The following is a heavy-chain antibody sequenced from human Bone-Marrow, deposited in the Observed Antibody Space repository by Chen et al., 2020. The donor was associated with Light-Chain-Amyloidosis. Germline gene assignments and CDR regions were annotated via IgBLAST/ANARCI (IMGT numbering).Heavy chain of an antibody. V-gene: IGHV4-59*01. CDR2: IYYSGST. J-gene: IGHJ4*02. Sequence: QVQLQESGPGLVKPSETLSLTCTVPGGSISSYYWSWIRQPPGKGLEWIGYIYYSGSTNYNPSLTSRVTISVDTSKNQFSLKLSSVTAADTAVYYCARGTWIQLWSTFDYWGQGTLVTVSS. CDR3: ARGTWIQLWSTFDY. CDR1: GGSISSYY. D-gene: IGHD5-18*01.